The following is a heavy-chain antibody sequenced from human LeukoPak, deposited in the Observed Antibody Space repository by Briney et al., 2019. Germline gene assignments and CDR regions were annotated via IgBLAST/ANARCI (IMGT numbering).Heavy chain of an antibody. J-gene: IGHJ4*02. V-gene: IGHV4-59*01. CDR1: GGSISSYY. Sequence: SETLSLTCTVSGGSISSYYWSWIRQPPGKGLEWIGYIHYSGSTNYNPSLKSRVTISVDTSKNQFSLKLSSVTAADTAVYYCARNSVDYFDYWGQGTLVTVSS. CDR3: ARNSVDYFDY. CDR2: IHYSGST. D-gene: IGHD2/OR15-2a*01.